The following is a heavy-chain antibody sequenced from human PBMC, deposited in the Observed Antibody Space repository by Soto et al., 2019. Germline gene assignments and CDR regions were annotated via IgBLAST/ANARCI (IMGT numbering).Heavy chain of an antibody. CDR2: TYYRSKWYN. D-gene: IGHD6-19*01. V-gene: IGHV6-1*01. Sequence: PSQTLSLTCAISGDSVSSNSAAWSWIRQYPSRGLEWLGRTYYRSKWYNDYAVSVKSRITINPDTSKNQFSLQLNSVTPEDTAVYYCAREPIAVAAQNWFDAWGQGTLVTVSS. CDR3: AREPIAVAAQNWFDA. CDR1: GDSVSSNSAA. J-gene: IGHJ5*02.